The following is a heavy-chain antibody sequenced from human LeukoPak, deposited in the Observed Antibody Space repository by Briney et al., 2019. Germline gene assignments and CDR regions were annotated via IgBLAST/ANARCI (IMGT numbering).Heavy chain of an antibody. V-gene: IGHV3-30*03. CDR1: GFTFSTYG. Sequence: GGSLRLSCVASGFTFSTYGMHWVRQAPGKGLEWVAVISYDGSNKYYADSVKGRFTISRDNSKNTLYLQMNSLRAEDTAVYYCARDHSPGIAAAGGGAFDIWGQGTMVTVSS. CDR2: ISYDGSNK. CDR3: ARDHSPGIAAAGGGAFDI. D-gene: IGHD6-13*01. J-gene: IGHJ3*02.